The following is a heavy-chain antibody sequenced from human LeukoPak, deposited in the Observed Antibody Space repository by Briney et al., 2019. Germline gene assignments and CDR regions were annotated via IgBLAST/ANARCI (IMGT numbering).Heavy chain of an antibody. D-gene: IGHD6-19*01. CDR2: ISASGSTT. J-gene: IGHJ4*02. Sequence: GGSLRLSCAASGFTFTDYAMGWVRQAPGQGLEWASTISASGSTTYYADSVWGRFTISRDNSKNTLSLQMSSLRAEDTAVYYCAKARTPYNSGFDYWGQGTLVAVSS. CDR1: GFTFTDYA. CDR3: AKARTPYNSGFDY. V-gene: IGHV3-23*01.